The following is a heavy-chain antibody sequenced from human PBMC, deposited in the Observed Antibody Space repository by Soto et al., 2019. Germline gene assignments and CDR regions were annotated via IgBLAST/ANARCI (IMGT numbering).Heavy chain of an antibody. V-gene: IGHV4-34*01. Sequence: SETLSLTSAVYGGSFSCSNWGCIRQPPGKGLEWIGEINHSGSTNYNPSLKSRVTISVDTSKNQFSLKLSSVTAADTAVYYCARGLFIWSGYYSGLGSDNWGQGTLVTVSS. CDR1: GGSFSCSN. D-gene: IGHD3-3*01. J-gene: IGHJ4*02. CDR2: INHSGST. CDR3: ARGLFIWSGYYSGLGSDN.